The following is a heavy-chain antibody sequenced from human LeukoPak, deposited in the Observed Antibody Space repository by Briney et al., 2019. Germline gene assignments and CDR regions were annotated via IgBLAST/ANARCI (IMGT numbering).Heavy chain of an antibody. J-gene: IGHJ4*02. D-gene: IGHD1-14*01. Sequence: ASVKVSCKASGYSFTAYDFIWVRRAPGRGLEWMGWLNPNTTKTGFAQKFQGRVTMTRDISISTAYMELFSLTSQDTAIYYCATGLNTPNDFWGQGTLVSVSS. CDR2: LNPNTTKT. CDR3: ATGLNTPNDF. V-gene: IGHV1-8*02. CDR1: GYSFTAYD.